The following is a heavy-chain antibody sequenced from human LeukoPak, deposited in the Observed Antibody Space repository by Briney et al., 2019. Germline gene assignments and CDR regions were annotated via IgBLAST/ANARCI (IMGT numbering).Heavy chain of an antibody. J-gene: IGHJ6*03. V-gene: IGHV1-69*10. CDR2: FIPILDTA. CDR3: AGIPVFGVVLHQEPV. CDR1: GATFSDYA. D-gene: IGHD3-3*01. Sequence: ASVKVSCKASGATFSDYALNWVRQAPGQGLEWMGVFIPILDTANSTQKFQGRLTITADISTNTVYMELSSLRFDDTAVYFCAGIPVFGVVLHQEPVWGKGTTVTVSS.